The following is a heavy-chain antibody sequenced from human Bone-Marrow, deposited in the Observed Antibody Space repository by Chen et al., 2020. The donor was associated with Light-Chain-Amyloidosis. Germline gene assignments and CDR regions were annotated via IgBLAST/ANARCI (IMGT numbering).Heavy chain of an antibody. Sequence: EVQLVESGGGLVQPGGSLILSCAASGFSLSDSHMHWVRQDSGRGLVWVVHIRNKDDNYATAYAASVKVRFTISRDESKNMAYLQMNSLKTEDAAVYYCTRQTVSCHDYWGQGTLVTVSS. D-gene: IGHD2-15*01. V-gene: IGHV3-73*02. CDR3: TRQTVSCHDY. J-gene: IGHJ4*02. CDR2: IRNKDDNYAT. CDR1: GFSLSDSH.